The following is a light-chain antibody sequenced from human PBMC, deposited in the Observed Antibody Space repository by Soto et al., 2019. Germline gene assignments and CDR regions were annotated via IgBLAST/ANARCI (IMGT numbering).Light chain of an antibody. J-gene: IGKJ4*01. CDR2: GAS. CDR1: QSVSSSY. Sequence: EIVLTQSPGTLSLSPGERATLSCRASQSVSSSYLAWYQQKPGQAPRLLIYGASSRATGIPDMFSGSGSGTDFTLTISRLEPEDVAVYYCQQRSNWPLTFGGGTKVEIK. CDR3: QQRSNWPLT. V-gene: IGKV3D-20*02.